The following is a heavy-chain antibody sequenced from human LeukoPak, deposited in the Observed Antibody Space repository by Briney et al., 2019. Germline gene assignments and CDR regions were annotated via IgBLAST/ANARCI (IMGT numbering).Heavy chain of an antibody. V-gene: IGHV3-48*03. CDR2: ISSSGSTI. CDR1: GFTFSSYE. J-gene: IGHJ4*02. D-gene: IGHD3-22*01. CDR3: ARVPYYYDSSGYYR. Sequence: PGGSLRLSCAASGFTFSSYEMNWVRQAPGKGLEWVSYISSSGSTIYHADSVKGRFTISRDNAKNSLYLQMNSLRAEDTAVYYCARVPYYYDSSGYYRWGQGTLVTVSS.